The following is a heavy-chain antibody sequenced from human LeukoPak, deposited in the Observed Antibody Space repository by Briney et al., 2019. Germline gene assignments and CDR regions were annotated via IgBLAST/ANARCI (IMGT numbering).Heavy chain of an antibody. D-gene: IGHD4-23*01. CDR2: IYYSRGT. V-gene: IGHV4-39*07. Sequence: SETLSLTCTVSSDSISNSAYHWGWIRQPPGRGLEWIGSIYYSRGTYYNPSLKSRVTISVDTSKNQFSLKLSSVTAADTAVYYCARQTTVVTPGVTYYFDYWGQGTLVTVSS. CDR3: ARQTTVVTPGVTYYFDY. CDR1: SDSISNSAYH. J-gene: IGHJ4*02.